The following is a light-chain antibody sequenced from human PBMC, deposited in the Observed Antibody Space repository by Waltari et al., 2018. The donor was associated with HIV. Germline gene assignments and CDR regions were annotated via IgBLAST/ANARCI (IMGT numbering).Light chain of an antibody. CDR3: QYFGT. Sequence: IVMTQSPATLSVSPGERVTLSCRDSQNVKNFLAWYQQKPGQAPRLLIYGASTRATGIPARFSGSGSGTDFTLTISSLQSEDFAVYYCQYFGTFGQGTKVEIK. J-gene: IGKJ1*01. CDR1: QNVKNF. V-gene: IGKV3-15*01. CDR2: GAS.